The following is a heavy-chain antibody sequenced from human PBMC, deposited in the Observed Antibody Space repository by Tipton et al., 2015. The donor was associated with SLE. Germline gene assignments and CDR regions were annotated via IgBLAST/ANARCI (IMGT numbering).Heavy chain of an antibody. J-gene: IGHJ5*02. V-gene: IGHV3-30*02. D-gene: IGHD6-19*01. CDR1: GFTFSNYD. CDR3: AKGKVAGPEWFDP. Sequence: SLRLSCAASGFTFSNYDSHWVRQAPGKGLEWVAFIRYDGSKKYYGDSAKGRVTISRDNSKNTLYMEMNSLRAEDTAVYYCAKGKVAGPEWFDPWGQGTLVTVSS. CDR2: IRYDGSKK.